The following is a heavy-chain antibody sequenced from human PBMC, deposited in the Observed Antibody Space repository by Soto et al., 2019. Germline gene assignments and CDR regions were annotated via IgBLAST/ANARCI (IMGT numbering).Heavy chain of an antibody. J-gene: IGHJ4*02. D-gene: IGHD4-4*01. CDR3: ARSSGYSNYYFDY. Sequence: PGGSLRLSCAASGFTFSSYAMHWVRQAPGKGLEWVAVISYDGSNKYYADSVKGRFTISRDNSKNTLYLQMNSLRAEDTAVYYCARSSGYSNYYFDYWGQGTLVTVSS. V-gene: IGHV3-30-3*01. CDR1: GFTFSSYA. CDR2: ISYDGSNK.